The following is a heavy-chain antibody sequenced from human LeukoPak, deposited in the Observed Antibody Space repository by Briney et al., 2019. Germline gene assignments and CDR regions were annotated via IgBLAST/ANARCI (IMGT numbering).Heavy chain of an antibody. CDR1: GYTFTGYY. V-gene: IGHV1-2*02. Sequence: ASVKVSYKASGYTFTGYYMHWVRQAPGQGLEWMGWINPNSGGTNYAQKFQGRVTMTRDTSISTAYMELSRLRSDDTAVYYCARDQGLGLWGMDVWGQGTTVTVSS. D-gene: IGHD6-19*01. CDR2: INPNSGGT. J-gene: IGHJ6*02. CDR3: ARDQGLGLWGMDV.